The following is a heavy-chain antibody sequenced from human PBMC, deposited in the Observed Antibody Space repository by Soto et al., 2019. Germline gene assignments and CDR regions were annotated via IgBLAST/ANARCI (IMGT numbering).Heavy chain of an antibody. CDR2: ISGYNGET. D-gene: IGHD3-3*01. J-gene: IGHJ6*02. V-gene: IGHV1-18*01. CDR1: GYPFNRYA. CDR3: ARASLTIFGAPYGMDV. Sequence: QAQLVQSGPEVKQPGASVKVECKASGYPFNRYAIRWVRQAPGQGLEWMGWISGYNGETDYAQNLQGRLTLTTDTSTTIAAMELRSLRSDDTGVYYCARASLTIFGAPYGMDVWGQGTTVSVSS.